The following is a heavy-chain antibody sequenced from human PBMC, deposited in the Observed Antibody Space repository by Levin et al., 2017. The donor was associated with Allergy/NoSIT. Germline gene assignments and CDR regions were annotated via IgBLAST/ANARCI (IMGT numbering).Heavy chain of an antibody. V-gene: IGHV4-39*01. CDR1: GGSISSYY. D-gene: IGHD4-17*01. CDR2: IDYSGST. J-gene: IGHJ3*02. CDR3: ARQPRPYGDSRIGAFDI. Sequence: SETLSLTCTVSGGSISSYYWGWIRQPLGKGLEWIGSIDYSGSTYNNPSLKSRVTMSVDTSKNQFSLKLSSVTAADTAVYYCARQPRPYGDSRIGAFDIWGQGTMVTVSS.